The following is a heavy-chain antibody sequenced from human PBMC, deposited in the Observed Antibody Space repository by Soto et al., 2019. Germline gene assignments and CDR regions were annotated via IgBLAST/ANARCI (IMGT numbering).Heavy chain of an antibody. V-gene: IGHV3-23*01. J-gene: IGHJ5*02. Sequence: EVQLLESGGGLVQPGGSLRLSCAASGFTFSSYAMSWVRQAPGKGLEWVSAISGSGGSTYYADSVKGRFTISRDNSKNTLDLQMNSLRAEDTAVYYCAKDREPYYYDSGWFDPWGQGTLVTVSS. CDR2: ISGSGGST. CDR1: GFTFSSYA. CDR3: AKDREPYYYDSGWFDP. D-gene: IGHD3-22*01.